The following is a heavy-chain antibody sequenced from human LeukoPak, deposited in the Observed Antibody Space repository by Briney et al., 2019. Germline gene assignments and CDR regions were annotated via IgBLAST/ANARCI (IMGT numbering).Heavy chain of an antibody. CDR3: ARPEVVTSWFDP. CDR2: IYTSGST. J-gene: IGHJ5*02. V-gene: IGHV4-4*07. Sequence: PSETLSLTCTVSGGSISSYYWSWIRQPAGKGLEGIGRIYTSGSTNYNPSLKSRVTMSVATSKTKFSLKLSSVTAADTAVYYCARPEVVTSWFDPWGQGTLVTVSS. CDR1: GGSISSYY. D-gene: IGHD4-23*01.